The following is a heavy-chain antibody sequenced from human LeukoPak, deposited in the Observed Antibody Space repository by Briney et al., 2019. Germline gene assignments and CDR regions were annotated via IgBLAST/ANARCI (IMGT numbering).Heavy chain of an antibody. Sequence: GASVKVSCKASGYTFTDYYLHWVRPAPGQGLEWMGWIHPNGGGTNYAQKFQGRVAMTRDTSISTAYMELSSLRSDDTAVYYCARLAAVPGWGQGTLVTVSS. J-gene: IGHJ1*01. CDR3: ARLAAVPG. CDR2: IHPNGGGT. D-gene: IGHD6-19*01. CDR1: GYTFTDYY. V-gene: IGHV1-2*02.